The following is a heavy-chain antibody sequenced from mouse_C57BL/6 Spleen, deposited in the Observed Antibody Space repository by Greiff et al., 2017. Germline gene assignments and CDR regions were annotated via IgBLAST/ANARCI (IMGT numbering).Heavy chain of an antibody. J-gene: IGHJ2*01. CDR2: IDPSDSYT. V-gene: IGHV1-50*01. CDR1: GYTFTSYW. Sequence: VQLQQPGAELVKPGASVKLSCKASGYTFTSYWMQWVKQRPGQGLEWIGEIDPSDSYTNYTHKFKGKATLTVDTASSTAYMQLSSLTSEDSAVYYCARGEPRYFDYWGQGTTLTVSS. CDR3: ARGEPRYFDY.